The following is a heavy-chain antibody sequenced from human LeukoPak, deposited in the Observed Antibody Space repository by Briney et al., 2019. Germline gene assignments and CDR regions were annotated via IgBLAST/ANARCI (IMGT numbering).Heavy chain of an antibody. J-gene: IGHJ4*02. Sequence: SETLSLTCAVYGGSFSGYYWSWIRQPPGKGLEWIGEINHSGSTNYNPSLKSRVTILVDTSKNQFSLKLSSVTAADTAVYYCATFLSGSYFDYWGQGTLVTVSS. CDR3: ATFLSGSYFDY. D-gene: IGHD1-26*01. CDR1: GGSFSGYY. CDR2: INHSGST. V-gene: IGHV4-34*01.